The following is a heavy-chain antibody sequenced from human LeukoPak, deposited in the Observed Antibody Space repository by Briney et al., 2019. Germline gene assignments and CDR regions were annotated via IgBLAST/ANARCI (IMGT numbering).Heavy chain of an antibody. CDR1: GYTFTGYY. CDR2: INPNSGGT. D-gene: IGHD4-23*01. CDR3: ARWNYYYYYMDV. Sequence: ASVKVSCKASGYTFTGYYMHWVRQAPGQGLEWMGWINPNSGGTNYAQKFQGRVTMTRDTSISTAYMELSRLRSDDTAVYYCARWNYYYYYMDVWGKGTTVTVSS. V-gene: IGHV1-2*02. J-gene: IGHJ6*03.